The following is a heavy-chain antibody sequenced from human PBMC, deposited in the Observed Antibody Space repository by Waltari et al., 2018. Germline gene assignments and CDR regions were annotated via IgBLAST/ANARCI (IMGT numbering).Heavy chain of an antibody. V-gene: IGHV3-15*01. J-gene: IGHJ4*02. CDR2: IKSKTDGGTT. CDR1: GFTFSNAW. Sequence: EVQLVESGGGLVKPGGSLRLSCAASGFTFSNAWMSWFRQAPGKGLEWVGRIKSKTDGGTTDYAAPVKGRFTISRDDSKNTLYLQMNSLKTEDTAVYYCTTFRHNWNEYYFDYWGQGTLVTVSS. CDR3: TTFRHNWNEYYFDY. D-gene: IGHD1-20*01.